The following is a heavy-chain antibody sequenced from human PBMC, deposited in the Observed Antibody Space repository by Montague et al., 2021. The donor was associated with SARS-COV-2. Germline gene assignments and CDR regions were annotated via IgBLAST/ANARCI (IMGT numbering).Heavy chain of an antibody. Sequence: SETLSPTCTVSGGSISRCTWTWIRQPPGKGLEWIGNINNSGSTNYNPSLTRRVTISVDTSKNQFSLKLSSVAAADTAVYYCARVGRGSSWYEVAFDIWGQGTVVTVSS. J-gene: IGHJ3*02. CDR1: GGSISRCT. D-gene: IGHD6-13*01. V-gene: IGHV4-59*13. CDR2: INNSGST. CDR3: ARVGRGSSWYEVAFDI.